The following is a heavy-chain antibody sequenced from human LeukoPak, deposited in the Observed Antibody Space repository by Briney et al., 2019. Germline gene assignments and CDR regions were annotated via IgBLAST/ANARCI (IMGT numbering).Heavy chain of an antibody. V-gene: IGHV3-7*01. CDR2: IIQDGSEK. CDR3: ARGLYSSSPQY. J-gene: IGHJ4*02. Sequence: SGGSLTLSCAASGFTFTSYWMHWLRQAPGKGVEWVASIIQDGSEKNYVDSVKGRFTISRDNAKSSVFLQMNSLRVEDTAVYYCARGLYSSSPQYWGQGILVTVSS. D-gene: IGHD6-13*01. CDR1: GFTFTSYW.